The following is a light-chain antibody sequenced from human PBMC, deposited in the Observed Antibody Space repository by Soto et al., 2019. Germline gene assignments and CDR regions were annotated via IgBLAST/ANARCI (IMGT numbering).Light chain of an antibody. J-gene: IGKJ5*01. V-gene: IGKV3-11*01. Sequence: IGLAQARDSLAVSLGESATINCKSSQSVGCSCNKKNYLAWYQQKPGQAPRLLIYDASNRATGIPARFSGSGSGTDFTLTISSLEPEDFAVYYCQQRSTWPPITFGQGTRLEIK. CDR2: DAS. CDR1: QSVGCSCNKKNY. CDR3: QQRSTWPPIT.